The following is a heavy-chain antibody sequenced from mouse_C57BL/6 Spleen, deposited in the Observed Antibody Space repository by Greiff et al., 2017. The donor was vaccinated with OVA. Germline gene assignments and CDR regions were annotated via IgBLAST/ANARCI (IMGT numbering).Heavy chain of an antibody. CDR1: GFTFSDYG. CDR3: ARGGDSSAAWFAY. Sequence: EVKLQESGGGLVQPGGSLKLSCAASGFTFSDYGMAWVRQAPRKGPEWVAFISNLAYSIYYADTVTGRFTISRENAKNTLYLEMSSLRSEDTAMYYCARGGDSSAAWFAYWGQGTLVTVSA. CDR2: ISNLAYSI. V-gene: IGHV5-15*01. J-gene: IGHJ3*01. D-gene: IGHD3-2*02.